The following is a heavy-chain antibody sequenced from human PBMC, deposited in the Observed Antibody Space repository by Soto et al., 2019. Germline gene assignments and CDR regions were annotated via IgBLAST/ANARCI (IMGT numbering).Heavy chain of an antibody. CDR1: GGSISSYY. CDR2: IYYSGST. V-gene: IGHV4-59*01. CDR3: ARGVGYDFWSGYYPFDP. Sequence: QVQLQESGPGLVKPSETLSLTCTVSGGSISSYYWSWIRQPPGKGLEWIGYIYYSGSTNYNPSLKSRVTISVDTYKNQFSLKLSSVTAADTAVYYCARGVGYDFWSGYYPFDPWGQGTLVTVSS. D-gene: IGHD3-3*01. J-gene: IGHJ5*02.